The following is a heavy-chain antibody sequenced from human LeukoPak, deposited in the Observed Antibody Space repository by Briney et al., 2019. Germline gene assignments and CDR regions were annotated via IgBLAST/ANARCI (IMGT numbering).Heavy chain of an antibody. J-gene: IGHJ4*02. D-gene: IGHD6-19*01. CDR2: IGGRGGYS. V-gene: IGHV3-23*01. CDR1: GFTFCNYA. Sequence: GGSLRLSCAPSGFTFCNYAITWVCQAPGKGGGWGSLIGGRGGYSDNPGRVNGRFTIPRDNSRNTLYVQTNSLTDEDTDVYYCAKHWRSCGWDTDYWRQGTLVSVCS. CDR3: AKHWRSCGWDTDY.